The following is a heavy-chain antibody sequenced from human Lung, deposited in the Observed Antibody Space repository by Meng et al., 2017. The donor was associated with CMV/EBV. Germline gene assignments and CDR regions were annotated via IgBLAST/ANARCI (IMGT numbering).Heavy chain of an antibody. Sequence: SETLSLPCTLSGASISSYYWSWIRQPPGRGLEYMGFIYYSRSTNYNPSLRMPVIISIDTSKNQFSLKFSSVTTADTAVYYCARFSATGAYYYVMDVWGQGTTVTVSS. D-gene: IGHD1-1*01. CDR2: IYYSRST. J-gene: IGHJ6*02. V-gene: IGHV4-59*01. CDR1: GASISSYY. CDR3: ARFSATGAYYYVMDV.